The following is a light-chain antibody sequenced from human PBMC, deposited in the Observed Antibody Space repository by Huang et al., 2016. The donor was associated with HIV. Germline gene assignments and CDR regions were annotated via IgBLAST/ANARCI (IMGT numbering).Light chain of an antibody. CDR2: AAS. Sequence: EIVMTQSPVTLSVAPEETATLSCRASQNINTNLAWFQQKPGQAPRLLIYAASTRTADFPARFSGSGSRTEFTLTINSLQSEDIAVYYCQQYNDWPRSFGQGTKVEIK. J-gene: IGKJ1*01. CDR3: QQYNDWPRS. V-gene: IGKV3-15*01. CDR1: QNINTN.